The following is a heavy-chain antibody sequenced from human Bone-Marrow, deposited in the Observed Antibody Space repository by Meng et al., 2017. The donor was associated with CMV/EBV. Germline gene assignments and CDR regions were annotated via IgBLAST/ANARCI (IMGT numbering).Heavy chain of an antibody. V-gene: IGHV3-30*02. CDR1: GFTFSSYG. CDR2: IRYDGSNK. CDR3: AKDRAVGATKTSYFDY. D-gene: IGHD1-26*01. J-gene: IGHJ4*02. Sequence: GESLKISCAASGFTFSSYGMHWVRQAPGKGLEWVAFIRYDGSNKYYADSVKGRFTISRDNSKNTLYLQMNSLRAEDTAVYYCAKDRAVGATKTSYFDYWGQGKLVTVSS.